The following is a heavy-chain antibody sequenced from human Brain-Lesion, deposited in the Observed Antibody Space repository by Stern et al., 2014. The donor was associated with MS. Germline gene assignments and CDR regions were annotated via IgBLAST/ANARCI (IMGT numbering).Heavy chain of an antibody. Sequence: QVQLQESGPGLVKPSETLSLTCTVSGGSINTNNYYWGWIRQPPGKGLEWIGNIYSSGSTFYSPSLKSRVTMSVDPSKNQFSLTLSSGTAADTAVYYCARTGDDFGDYSLSYWGQGTLVTVSS. CDR3: ARTGDDFGDYSLSY. V-gene: IGHV4-39*01. CDR2: IYSSGST. D-gene: IGHD4-17*01. CDR1: GGSINTNNYY. J-gene: IGHJ4*02.